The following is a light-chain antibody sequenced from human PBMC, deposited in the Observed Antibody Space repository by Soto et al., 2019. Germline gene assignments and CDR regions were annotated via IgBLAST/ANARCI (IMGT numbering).Light chain of an antibody. CDR3: QKYNSAPRT. Sequence: DIQMTQSPSSLSASVGDRVSITCRASQGISNYLAWYQQKPGKVPKLLIYGASTLQSGVPLRFSGSGSGTDFTLTISSLQPEDVPTYYCQKYNSAPRTFGQGTKVEIK. J-gene: IGKJ1*01. CDR1: QGISNY. CDR2: GAS. V-gene: IGKV1-27*01.